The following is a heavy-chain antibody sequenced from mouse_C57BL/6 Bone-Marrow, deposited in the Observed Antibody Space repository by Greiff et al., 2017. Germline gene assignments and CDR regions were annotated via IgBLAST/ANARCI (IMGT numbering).Heavy chain of an antibody. V-gene: IGHV2-2*01. CDR2: IWSGGST. J-gene: IGHJ4*01. CDR3: ARIGVYYGNYDAMDY. CDR1: GFSLTSYG. D-gene: IGHD2-1*01. Sequence: VQLVESGPGLVPPSQSLSITCTVSGFSLTSYGVHWVRQSPGKGLEWLGVIWSGGSTDYNAAFISGLSISKDNSKSHVFFKMNSLQADDTAIYYCARIGVYYGNYDAMDYWGQGTSVTVSS.